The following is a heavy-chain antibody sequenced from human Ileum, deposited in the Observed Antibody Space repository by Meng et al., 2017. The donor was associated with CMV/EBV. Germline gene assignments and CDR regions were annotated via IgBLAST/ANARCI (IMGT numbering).Heavy chain of an antibody. J-gene: IGHJ4*02. CDR3: ARGGDWRFDY. V-gene: IGHV4-39*07. CDR2: INYGGST. D-gene: IGHD2-21*02. CDR1: GGSVTSSDYI. Sequence: SETLSLTCTVSGGSVTSSDYIWAWIRQPPGKGPEWIGNINYGGSTYYSPSLKSRVTISVDMSKNQFSLKLSSVTAADTAMYYCARGGDWRFDYWGQGALVTVSS.